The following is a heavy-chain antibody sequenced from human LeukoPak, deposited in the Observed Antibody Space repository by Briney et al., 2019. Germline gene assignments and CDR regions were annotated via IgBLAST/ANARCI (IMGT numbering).Heavy chain of an antibody. Sequence: ASVKVSCKASGGTFSSYAISWVRQAPGQGLEWMGGNIPIFGTANYAQKFQGRVTITADESTSTAYMELSSLRSEDTAVYYCARDLRYYYDSSGFQRGSYYGMDVWGQGTTVTVSS. CDR3: ARDLRYYYDSSGFQRGSYYGMDV. CDR1: GGTFSSYA. D-gene: IGHD3-22*01. CDR2: NIPIFGTA. V-gene: IGHV1-69*13. J-gene: IGHJ6*02.